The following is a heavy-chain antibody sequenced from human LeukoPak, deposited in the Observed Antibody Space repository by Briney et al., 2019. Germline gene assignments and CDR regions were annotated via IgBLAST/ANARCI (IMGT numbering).Heavy chain of an antibody. Sequence: GGSLRLSCVGSGFPFRSYEMNWVRQAPGKGLEWVSYISGSGSTIHYADSVKGRFTISRDNAKNSLYLQMNSLRAEDTAVYYCAELGITMIGGVWGKGTTVTISS. J-gene: IGHJ6*04. CDR1: GFPFRSYE. D-gene: IGHD3-10*02. CDR2: ISGSGSTI. V-gene: IGHV3-48*03. CDR3: AELGITMIGGV.